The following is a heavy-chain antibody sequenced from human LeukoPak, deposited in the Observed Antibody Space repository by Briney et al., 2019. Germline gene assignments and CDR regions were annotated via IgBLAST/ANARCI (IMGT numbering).Heavy chain of an antibody. CDR2: IYHSGST. CDR3: AREWQRVHYFDY. D-gene: IGHD3-10*01. CDR1: GGSISSGGYY. Sequence: RTSETLSLTCTVSGGSISSGGYYWSWIRQPPGKGLEWIGYIYHSGSTYYNPSLKSRVTISVDRSKNQFSLKLSSVTAADTAVYYCAREWQRVHYFDYWGQGTLVTVSS. J-gene: IGHJ4*02. V-gene: IGHV4-30-2*01.